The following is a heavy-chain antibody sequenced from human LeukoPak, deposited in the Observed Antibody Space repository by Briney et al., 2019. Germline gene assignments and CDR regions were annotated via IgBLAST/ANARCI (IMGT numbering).Heavy chain of an antibody. CDR2: VIPIFDRP. V-gene: IGHV1-69*04. J-gene: IGHJ3*01. CDR1: GGRFKSNG. D-gene: IGHD4-23*01. Sequence: SVKVSCKTIGGRFKSNGVSWVRQAPGQGLEWMGTVIPIFDRPNYAQKFEGRVTITADKSTNTTYMEISSLTSDDTAVYYCARDAQWELRALDVWGRGTMVIVSS. CDR3: ARDAQWELRALDV.